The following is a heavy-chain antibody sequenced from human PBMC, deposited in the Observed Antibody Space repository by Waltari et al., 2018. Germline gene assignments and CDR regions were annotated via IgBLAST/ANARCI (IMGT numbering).Heavy chain of an antibody. CDR1: GFTFSSYS. J-gene: IGHJ4*02. Sequence: EVQLVESGGGLVQPGGSLRLSCAASGFTFSSYSMNWVRQAPGKGLEWVSYISSSSSTIYYADSVKGRFTISSDNAKNSLYLQMNSLRAEDTAVYYCARVPNLGYCSGGSCYTTVGFDYWGQGTLVTVSS. V-gene: IGHV3-48*01. CDR3: ARVPNLGYCSGGSCYTTVGFDY. D-gene: IGHD2-15*01. CDR2: ISSSSSTI.